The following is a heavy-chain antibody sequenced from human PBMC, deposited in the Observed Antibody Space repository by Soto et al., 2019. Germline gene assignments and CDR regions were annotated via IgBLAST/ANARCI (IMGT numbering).Heavy chain of an antibody. CDR3: ARQGSY. V-gene: IGHV4-39*01. CDR2: LDYSETA. J-gene: IGHJ4*02. CDR1: GVSISSTSYN. Sequence: SETLSLTCTVSGVSISSTSYNWGWIRQPAGKGLECIGTLDYSETAHYSPSLKSRINISTDPSTNQVSLTLTSVTAADTAVYYCARQGSYWGQGALVTVSS.